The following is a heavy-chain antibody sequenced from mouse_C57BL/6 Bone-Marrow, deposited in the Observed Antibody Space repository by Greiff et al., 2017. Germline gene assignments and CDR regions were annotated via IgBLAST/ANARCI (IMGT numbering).Heavy chain of an antibody. CDR3: ARGTTVVEGYAMDY. J-gene: IGHJ4*01. D-gene: IGHD1-1*01. Sequence: VQLQQPGAELVKPGASVKLSCKASGYTFTSYWMHWVKQRPGRGLEWIGRIDPNSGGTKYNEKFKSKATLTVDKPSSTAYMQLSSRTSEDSAVYYCARGTTVVEGYAMDYWGQGTSVTVSS. CDR1: GYTFTSYW. V-gene: IGHV1-72*01. CDR2: IDPNSGGT.